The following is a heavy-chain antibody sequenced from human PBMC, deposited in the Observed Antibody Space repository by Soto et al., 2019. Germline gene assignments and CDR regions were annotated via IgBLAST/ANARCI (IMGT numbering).Heavy chain of an antibody. CDR2: IDPTDSYV. J-gene: IGHJ4*01. Sequence: GESLKISCNGSGYSFTTHWISWVRQMPGKGLEWMGRIDPTDSYVNYSPSLQGHVTISADKSISTAYLQWSSLKASDAAMYYCVRQDDSSGYYSFFDYWGQGTQVTVSS. CDR3: VRQDDSSGYYSFFDY. V-gene: IGHV5-10-1*01. D-gene: IGHD3-22*01. CDR1: GYSFTTHW.